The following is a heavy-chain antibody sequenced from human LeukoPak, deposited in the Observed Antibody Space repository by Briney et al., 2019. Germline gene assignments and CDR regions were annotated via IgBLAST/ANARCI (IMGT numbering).Heavy chain of an antibody. CDR1: GFTFSSYS. CDR3: ANSRTARKDFDC. CDR2: ISSSSSYI. D-gene: IGHD2-15*01. Sequence: PGGSLRLSCAASGFTFSSYSMNWVRQAPGKGLEWVSSISSSSSYIYYADLVKGRLTISRDNAKNSLYLQMNSLRAEDTAVYYCANSRTARKDFDCWGQGTLVTVSS. V-gene: IGHV3-21*01. J-gene: IGHJ4*02.